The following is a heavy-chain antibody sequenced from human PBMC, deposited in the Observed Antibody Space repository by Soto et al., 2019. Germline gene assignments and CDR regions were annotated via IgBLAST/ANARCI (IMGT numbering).Heavy chain of an antibody. CDR1: GFTFSAFW. Sequence: DVQLVESGGGLVQPGESLRLSCAASGFTFSAFWMTWLRQAPGKGLEWVANIKRDGTVTHYGDSVEGRCTLSRDNAQNSLFLQLNSLSPEDTVMYYCARDLSPPGEFFYDAFDVWGQGTVVTVSS. J-gene: IGHJ3*01. V-gene: IGHV3-7*04. D-gene: IGHD2-21*01. CDR2: IKRDGTVT. CDR3: ARDLSPPGEFFYDAFDV.